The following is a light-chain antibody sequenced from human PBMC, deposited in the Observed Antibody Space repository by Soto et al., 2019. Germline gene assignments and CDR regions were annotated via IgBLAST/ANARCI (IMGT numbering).Light chain of an antibody. V-gene: IGLV1-40*01. CDR3: QSYDRSLSGFV. CDR1: SSNIGAGYD. Sequence: QSVRTQPPSVSGAPGQRVTISCTGSSSNIGAGYDVHWYLQLPGTAPKLLIYGNSTRPSGVPDQFSGSKSGTSASLAITWLQAEDEADYHCQSYDRSLSGFVFGTGTKLTVL. J-gene: IGLJ1*01. CDR2: GNS.